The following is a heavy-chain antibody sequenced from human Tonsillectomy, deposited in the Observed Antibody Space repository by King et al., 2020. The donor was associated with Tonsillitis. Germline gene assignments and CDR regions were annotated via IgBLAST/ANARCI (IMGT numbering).Heavy chain of an antibody. Sequence: VQLVESGGGVVQPGRSLRLSCAASGFTFSSYSMHWVRQAPGKGLEWVAVISYDGSNESYADSVKGRFTISRDNSKNTLYLQMNSLRAEDTAVYYCARDSDAFDIWGQGTMLTVSS. CDR1: GFTFSSYS. J-gene: IGHJ3*02. V-gene: IGHV3-30*04. CDR2: ISYDGSNE. CDR3: ARDSDAFDI.